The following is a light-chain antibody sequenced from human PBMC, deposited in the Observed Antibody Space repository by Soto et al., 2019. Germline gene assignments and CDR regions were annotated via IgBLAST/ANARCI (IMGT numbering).Light chain of an antibody. CDR2: DGS. CDR3: QQYNSYLMYS. J-gene: IGKJ2*03. V-gene: IGKV1-5*01. CDR1: RSISSW. Sequence: DIQMTQSPSTLSASVGDRVTITCRASRSISSWLAWYQQKPGKAPKLLIYDGSSLESGVPSRFSGSGSGTEFTLTISSLQPDDFATYYCQQYNSYLMYSFGQGTKLEIK.